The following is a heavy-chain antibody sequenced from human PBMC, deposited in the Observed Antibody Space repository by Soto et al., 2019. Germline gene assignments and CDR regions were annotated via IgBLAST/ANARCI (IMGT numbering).Heavy chain of an antibody. CDR3: AASQFDS. V-gene: IGHV3-43*01. CDR1: GFTFDDHN. Sequence: EVHLVESGGVAVKPGGSLRLSCAASGFTFDDHNMHWIRQGPGKGLEWVSLISWDGETTFYADSVKGRFTVSRANTRNFLYLQMSALTTEDSGLYYCAASQFDSWGKGPLVTVAS. CDR2: ISWDGETT. J-gene: IGHJ4*02.